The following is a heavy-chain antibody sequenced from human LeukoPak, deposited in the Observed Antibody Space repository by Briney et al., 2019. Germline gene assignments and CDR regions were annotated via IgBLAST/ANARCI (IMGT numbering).Heavy chain of an antibody. J-gene: IGHJ4*02. CDR3: TTSRHSSSWYYNDY. D-gene: IGHD6-13*01. CDR2: ISASSTII. V-gene: IGHV3-48*01. Sequence: GGSLRLSCVGSGFTFSGNSMNWVRQAPGRGQEWVSHISASSTIIHYADSVKGRVTISRDNAKNSVFLQMNRLRVEDTAVYYCTTSRHSSSWYYNDYWGQGILVTVS. CDR1: GFTFSGNS.